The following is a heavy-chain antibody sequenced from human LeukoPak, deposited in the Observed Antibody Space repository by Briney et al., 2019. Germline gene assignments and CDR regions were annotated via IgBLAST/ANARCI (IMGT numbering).Heavy chain of an antibody. D-gene: IGHD6-13*01. J-gene: IGHJ5*02. V-gene: IGHV3-66*01. CDR2: IYSGGST. Sequence: PGGSLRLSCAVSEFTVSNAWMSWVRQAPGKGLEWVSVIYSGGSTYYADSVKGRFTISRDNSKNTLYLQMNSLRAEDTAVYYCARDHRIAAGIWFDPWGQGTLVTVSS. CDR1: EFTVSNAW. CDR3: ARDHRIAAGIWFDP.